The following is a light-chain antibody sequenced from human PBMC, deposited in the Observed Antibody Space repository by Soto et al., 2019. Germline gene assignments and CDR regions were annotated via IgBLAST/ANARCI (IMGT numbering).Light chain of an antibody. J-gene: IGKJ4*01. V-gene: IGKV3-11*01. CDR1: QSVSDY. CDR3: QQRVNWPPT. Sequence: VLTQSPARLSLSPGERATLSCRAGQSVSDYLAWYQQKPGQPPRLLFFDASNRAIGVPDRFSAGGSGTDFTLIISSLEPEDFAVYYCQQRVNWPPTFGGGTKVEI. CDR2: DAS.